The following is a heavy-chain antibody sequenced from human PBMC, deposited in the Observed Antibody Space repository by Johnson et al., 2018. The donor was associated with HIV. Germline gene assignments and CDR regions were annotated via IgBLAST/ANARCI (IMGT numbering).Heavy chain of an antibody. D-gene: IGHD2-15*01. CDR3: ARECSGGSCYPLDHDAFDI. CDR2: IYSGGST. CDR1: GFTFSSYE. Sequence: EKLVESGGGLVQPGGSLRLSCAASGFTFSSYEMNWVRQAPGKGLEWVSVIYSGGSTYYADSVKGRFTISRDNSKNTLYLQMNSLRAEDTAVYYCARECSGGSCYPLDHDAFDIWGQGTMVTVSS. V-gene: IGHV3-66*02. J-gene: IGHJ3*02.